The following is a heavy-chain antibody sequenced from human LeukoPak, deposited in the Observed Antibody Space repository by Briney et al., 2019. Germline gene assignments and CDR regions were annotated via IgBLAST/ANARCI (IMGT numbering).Heavy chain of an antibody. CDR3: ARAIAVAGGELDY. D-gene: IGHD6-19*01. V-gene: IGHV3-23*01. J-gene: IGHJ4*02. CDR1: GFTFSNFA. Sequence: PGGSLRLSCAGSGFTFSNFAVNWVRQAPGQGLEWVSIISGSGDTTHYTDSVKGRFTVSRDNSKNTLYLQMNSLRAEDTAVYYCARAIAVAGGELDYWGQGTLVTVSS. CDR2: ISGSGDTT.